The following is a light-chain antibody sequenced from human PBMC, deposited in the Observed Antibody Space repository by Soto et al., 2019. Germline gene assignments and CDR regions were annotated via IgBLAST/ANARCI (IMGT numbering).Light chain of an antibody. CDR3: QKHNTVPLT. Sequence: DVQMTQSPCSLSASVGDRVTITCRASHDISNYVAWLQQKPGKAPKLLIYAASTLQPGVPSRFSGGGSGVDFTLTISSLQPEDVATYYCQKHNTVPLTFGPGTKVDIK. CDR1: HDISNY. CDR2: AAS. V-gene: IGKV1-27*01. J-gene: IGKJ3*01.